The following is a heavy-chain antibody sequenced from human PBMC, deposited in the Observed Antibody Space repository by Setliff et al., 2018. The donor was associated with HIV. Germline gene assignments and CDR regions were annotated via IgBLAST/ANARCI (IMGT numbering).Heavy chain of an antibody. CDR1: DSGTYY. Sequence: PSETLSLTCTVSDSGTYYWSWIRQPAGKGLEWIGRVSSRGDTNYNPSLKSRVTMSVDTSKNQFSLNLRSVTAADTALYYCARGLAVAGYFDYWGQGALVTVSS. J-gene: IGHJ4*02. CDR3: ARGLAVAGYFDY. D-gene: IGHD6-19*01. CDR2: VSSRGDT. V-gene: IGHV4-4*07.